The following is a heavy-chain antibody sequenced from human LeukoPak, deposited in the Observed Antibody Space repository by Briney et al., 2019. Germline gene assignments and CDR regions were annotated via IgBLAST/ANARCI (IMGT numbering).Heavy chain of an antibody. Sequence: SETLSLTCTVSGGSISSSSYYWGWIRQPPGKGLEWIGSIYYSGSTYYNPSLKSRVTISVDTSKNQFSLKLSSVTAADTAVYYCVRHLEREYSSGWYRRSGWFDPWGQGTLVTVSS. CDR3: VRHLEREYSSGWYRRSGWFDP. CDR1: GGSISSSSYY. V-gene: IGHV4-39*01. J-gene: IGHJ5*02. CDR2: IYYSGST. D-gene: IGHD6-19*01.